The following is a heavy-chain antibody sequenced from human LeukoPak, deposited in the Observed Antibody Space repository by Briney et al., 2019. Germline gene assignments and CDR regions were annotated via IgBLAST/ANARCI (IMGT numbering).Heavy chain of an antibody. Sequence: ASVKVSCKASGYTFTGYYMHWVRQAPGQGLEWMGWINPNSGGTNYAQKFQGRVTMTRDTSISTAYMELSRLRSDDTAVYYCAKNSRGYYTSTFDYWGQGTLVTVSS. D-gene: IGHD3-22*01. CDR3: AKNSRGYYTSTFDY. CDR1: GYTFTGYY. CDR2: INPNSGGT. J-gene: IGHJ4*02. V-gene: IGHV1-2*02.